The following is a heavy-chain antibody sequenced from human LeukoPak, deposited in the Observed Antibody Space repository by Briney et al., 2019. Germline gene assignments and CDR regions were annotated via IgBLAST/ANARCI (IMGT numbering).Heavy chain of an antibody. CDR1: GFTLRSFE. D-gene: IGHD1-14*01. J-gene: IGHJ3*02. CDR3: AREHLAGGAPAFHI. CDR2: ISSSGSTM. Sequence: PGGSLRLSCAASGFTLRSFEMNWVRQAPGKGLEWISYISSSGSTMRYVDSVQGRFTISRDNAKNSIYLQMNGLRAEDTAVYYCAREHLAGGAPAFHIWGQGTMVTVSS. V-gene: IGHV3-48*03.